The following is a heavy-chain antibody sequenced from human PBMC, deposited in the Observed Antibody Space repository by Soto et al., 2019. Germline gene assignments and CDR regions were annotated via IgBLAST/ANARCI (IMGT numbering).Heavy chain of an antibody. CDR1: GYTFTSYG. CDR3: ARDIVVVPAAGPDAFDI. Sequence: AASVKVSCKASGYTFTSYGTIWVRQAPGQGLEWMGWISAYNGNTNYAQKLQGRVTMTTDTSTSTAYMELRSLRSDDTAVYYCARDIVVVPAAGPDAFDIWGQGTMVTVSS. J-gene: IGHJ3*02. CDR2: ISAYNGNT. V-gene: IGHV1-18*01. D-gene: IGHD2-2*01.